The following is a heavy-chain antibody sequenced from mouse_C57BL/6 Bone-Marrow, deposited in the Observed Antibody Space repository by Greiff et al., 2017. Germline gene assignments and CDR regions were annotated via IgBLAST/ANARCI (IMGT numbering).Heavy chain of an antibody. CDR2: IDPETGGT. V-gene: IGHV1-15*01. CDR3: TRSYGKDY. Sequence: VQLQQSGAALVRPGASVTLSCKASGYTFTDYEMHWVQQTPVHGLAWIGAIDPETGGTAYNQKFKGKAILTADKSSSTAYMELRSLTSEDSAVYYCTRSYGKDYWGQGTTLTVAS. D-gene: IGHD1-1*01. CDR1: GYTFTDYE. J-gene: IGHJ2*01.